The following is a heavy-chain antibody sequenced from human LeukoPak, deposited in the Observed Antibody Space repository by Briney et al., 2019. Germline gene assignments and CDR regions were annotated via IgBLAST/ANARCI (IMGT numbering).Heavy chain of an antibody. CDR3: ARGVSGGFDY. V-gene: IGHV3-74*01. CDR2: INTDGSTT. CDR1: GFTFSRYW. J-gene: IGHJ4*02. D-gene: IGHD6-13*01. Sequence: GRSLRLSCAASGFTFSRYWMNWVRQAPGKGLVWVSRINTDGSTTSYADSVRGRFTISRDNAKNTQYVQMSSLRVEDTAVYYCARGVSGGFDYGGQGTLVTVSS.